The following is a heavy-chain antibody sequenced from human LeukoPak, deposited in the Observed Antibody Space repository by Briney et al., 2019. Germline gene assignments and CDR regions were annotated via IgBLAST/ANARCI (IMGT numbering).Heavy chain of an antibody. CDR1: GYTFTGYC. V-gene: IGHV1-2*02. CDR2: INPNSGGT. D-gene: IGHD2-2*01. Sequence: ASVKVSCKSSGYTFTGYCMHWVRQAPGQGLEWMGCINPNSGGTNYAQKFQGRVTMTRDTSISTAYMELSRLRSDDTAVYYCARAGDGYCSSTSCYQRWFDPWGQGTLVTVSS. J-gene: IGHJ5*02. CDR3: ARAGDGYCSSTSCYQRWFDP.